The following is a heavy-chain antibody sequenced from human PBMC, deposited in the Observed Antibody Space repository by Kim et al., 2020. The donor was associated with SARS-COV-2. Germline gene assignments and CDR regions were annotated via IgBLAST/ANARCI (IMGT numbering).Heavy chain of an antibody. J-gene: IGHJ5*02. D-gene: IGHD3-10*01. CDR3: ARGRRITMVRGILDP. CDR1: GGSFSGYY. V-gene: IGHV4-34*01. Sequence: SETLSLTCAVYGGSFSGYYWSWIRQPPGKGLEWIGEINHSGSTNYNPSLKSRVTISVDTSKNQFSLKLSSVTAADTAVYYCARGRRITMVRGILDPWGQGTLVTVSS. CDR2: INHSGST.